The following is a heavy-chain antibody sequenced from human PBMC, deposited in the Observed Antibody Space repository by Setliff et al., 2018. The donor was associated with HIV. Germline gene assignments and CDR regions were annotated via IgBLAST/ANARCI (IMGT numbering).Heavy chain of an antibody. D-gene: IGHD1-20*01. CDR1: GGSISTYH. Sequence: SETLSLTCTVSGGSISTYHWSWIRQPPGKGLEWIGQINYGVSFYHNPSLTSRLSMSVATSKNQFSLRLRSVTAADTAVYYCARVMLTYFDYWGQGTLVTVSS. CDR3: ARVMLTYFDY. CDR2: INYGVSF. V-gene: IGHV4-59*04. J-gene: IGHJ4*02.